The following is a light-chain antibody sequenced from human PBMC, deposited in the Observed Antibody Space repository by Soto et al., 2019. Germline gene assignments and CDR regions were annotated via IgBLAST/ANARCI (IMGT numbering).Light chain of an antibody. V-gene: IGKV3-20*01. CDR3: QQYGTSPKLA. Sequence: EIVLTQSPGTLSLSPGERATLSCRASQSVRSRYLAWYQQIPGQAPRLLIYGTSSMATGIPDRFSGSGSGTDFSLTISRLELEDSAVYYCQQYGTSPKLAFDGGTKVEIK. J-gene: IGKJ4*01. CDR1: QSVRSRY. CDR2: GTS.